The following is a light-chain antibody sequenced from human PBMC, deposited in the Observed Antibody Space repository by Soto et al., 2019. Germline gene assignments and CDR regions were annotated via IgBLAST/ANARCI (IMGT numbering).Light chain of an antibody. J-gene: IGKJ1*01. V-gene: IGKV1-6*01. CDR3: QQDYNFTWT. Sequence: IQMTQSPSSLSASVGDRVTITCRASQGIRNDLGWYQQKQGKAPKLXIYAASSLQSGVPSRFSGSGSGTDFTLTISSLQPEDFATYYCQQDYNFTWTFGRGTKVDIK. CDR1: QGIRND. CDR2: AAS.